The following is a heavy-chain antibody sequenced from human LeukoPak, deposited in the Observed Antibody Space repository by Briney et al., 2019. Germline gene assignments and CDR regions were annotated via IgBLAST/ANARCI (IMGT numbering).Heavy chain of an antibody. Sequence: SETLSLTCTVSGDSISSYYWSWIQQPPGKGLEWIGYIYYSGSTNYNPSLKSRVTISVDTSKNQFSLKLSSVTAADTAVYYCARAGYQLLWNAFDIWGQGTMVTVSS. D-gene: IGHD2-2*01. CDR3: ARAGYQLLWNAFDI. CDR2: IYYSGST. CDR1: GDSISSYY. V-gene: IGHV4-59*01. J-gene: IGHJ3*02.